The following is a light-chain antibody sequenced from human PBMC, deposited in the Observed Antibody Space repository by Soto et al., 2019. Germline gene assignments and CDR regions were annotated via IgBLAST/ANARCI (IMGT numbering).Light chain of an antibody. V-gene: IGKV1-5*01. J-gene: IGKJ1*01. CDR1: QSISSW. Sequence: DIQMTQSPSTLSASVGDRVTITCRASQSISSWLAWYQQKPGKAPKLLIYDAYSLESGTPSRFSGSGSETEFTLTISGLQPGDSATYYCQQYNSYSPTFGQGTKVDIK. CDR3: QQYNSYSPT. CDR2: DAY.